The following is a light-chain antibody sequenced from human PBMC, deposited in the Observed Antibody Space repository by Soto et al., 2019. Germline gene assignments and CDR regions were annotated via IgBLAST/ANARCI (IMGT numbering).Light chain of an antibody. CDR1: SSDVGSYNL. Sequence: QSALTQPASVSGSPGQSITISCTRTSSDVGSYNLVSWYQQHPGKAPKLMIYEGSKRPSGVSNRFSGSKSGNTASLTISGLQAEDEADYYCCSYAGSSTYVFGNGTKVTVL. CDR2: EGS. CDR3: CSYAGSSTYV. J-gene: IGLJ1*01. V-gene: IGLV2-23*01.